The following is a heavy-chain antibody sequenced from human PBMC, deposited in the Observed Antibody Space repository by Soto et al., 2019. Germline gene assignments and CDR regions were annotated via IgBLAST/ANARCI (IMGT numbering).Heavy chain of an antibody. V-gene: IGHV1-8*01. CDR3: ARVGYYYDSSGYYLSFDY. Sequence: QVQLVQSGAEVKKPGASVKVSCKASGYTFTSYDINWVRQATGQGLEWMGWMNPNSGNTGYAQKFQGRVTMTRNTSXXTXDMELSSLRSEDTAVYYCARVGYYYDSSGYYLSFDYWGQGTLVTVSS. D-gene: IGHD3-22*01. CDR2: MNPNSGNT. J-gene: IGHJ4*02. CDR1: GYTFTSYD.